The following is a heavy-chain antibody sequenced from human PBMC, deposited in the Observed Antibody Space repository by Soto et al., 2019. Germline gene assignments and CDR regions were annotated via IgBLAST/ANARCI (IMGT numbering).Heavy chain of an antibody. CDR2: ISGSSNYI. CDR1: GFTFTGNS. CDR3: AKGVPGIAVAGTGYFQH. D-gene: IGHD6-19*01. V-gene: IGHV3-21*04. Sequence: GGSLRLSCAGSGFTFTGNSMNWVRQAPGKGLEWVSSISGSSNYIYNADSVKGRFTISRDNSKNALYLQMNSLRAEDTAVYYCAKGVPGIAVAGTGYFQHWGQGTLVTVSS. J-gene: IGHJ1*01.